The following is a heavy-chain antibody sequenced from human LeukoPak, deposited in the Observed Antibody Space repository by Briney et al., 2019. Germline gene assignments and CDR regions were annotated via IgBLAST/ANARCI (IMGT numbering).Heavy chain of an antibody. Sequence: SVRVSCKASGGTFSSYSISWVRQAPGQGLEWMGGIIPIFGTTDYPQTFQGRLTMTTDTSTSTAYMELRGLRSDDTAVYYCARDIGVVRGIIMAYWGQGTLVTVSS. V-gene: IGHV1-69*05. CDR2: IIPIFGTT. CDR1: GGTFSSYS. J-gene: IGHJ4*02. D-gene: IGHD3-10*01. CDR3: ARDIGVVRGIIMAY.